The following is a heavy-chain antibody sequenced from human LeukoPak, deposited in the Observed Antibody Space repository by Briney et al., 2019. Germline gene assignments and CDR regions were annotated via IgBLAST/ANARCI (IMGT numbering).Heavy chain of an antibody. CDR2: ISGNGYP. Sequence: GGSLRLSCAASGFTLSSYAMNWVRQAPGKGLEWVSAISGNGYPYYADSVKGRFTISRDNSKNTLYLQMNSLRAEDTAVYYCAKRGAEVGTTVAPGDYWGQGTLLTVSS. CDR1: GFTLSSYA. J-gene: IGHJ4*02. V-gene: IGHV3-23*01. CDR3: AKRGAEVGTTVAPGDY. D-gene: IGHD1-26*01.